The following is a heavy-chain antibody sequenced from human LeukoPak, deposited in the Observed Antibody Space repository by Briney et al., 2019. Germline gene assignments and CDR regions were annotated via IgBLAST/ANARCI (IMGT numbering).Heavy chain of an antibody. CDR1: VYTFSAYY. D-gene: IGHD1-26*01. V-gene: IGHV1-2*02. J-gene: IGHJ4*02. CDR3: ARGPSDASFDY. CDR2: INPINGGI. Sequence: ASVKVSCKTSVYTFSAYYIHWMRQAPGQGFEWMGWINPINGGIRVAQKFQGRVTMTRDTSMNTVYVELSGLLTDDTAVYFCARGPSDASFDYWGQGTLVTVSS.